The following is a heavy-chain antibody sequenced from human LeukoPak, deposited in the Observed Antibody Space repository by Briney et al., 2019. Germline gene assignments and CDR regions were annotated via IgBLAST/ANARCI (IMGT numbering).Heavy chain of an antibody. D-gene: IGHD3-10*01. CDR3: ARVDPSMVQSSLFDP. J-gene: IGHJ5*02. V-gene: IGHV1-18*01. CDR2: ISAYNGNT. CDR1: GYTFTSYG. Sequence: ASVKVSCKASGYTFTSYGISWVRQAPGQGLEWMGWISAYNGNTNYAQKLQGRVTMTTDTSTSTAYMELRSLRSDDTAVYYCARVDPSMVQSSLFDPWGQGTLVTVYS.